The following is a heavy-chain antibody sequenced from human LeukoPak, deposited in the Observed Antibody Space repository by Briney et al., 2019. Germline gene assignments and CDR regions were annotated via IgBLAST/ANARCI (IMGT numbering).Heavy chain of an antibody. CDR1: GGSFSGYY. Sequence: SETLSLTCAVYGGSFSGYYWSWIRQPPGKGPEWIGEINHSGSTNYNPSLKSRVTISVDTSKNQFSLKLSSVTAADTAVYYCARADSSSWRLWGQGTLVTVSS. CDR3: ARADSSSWRL. D-gene: IGHD6-13*01. CDR2: INHSGST. V-gene: IGHV4-34*01. J-gene: IGHJ4*02.